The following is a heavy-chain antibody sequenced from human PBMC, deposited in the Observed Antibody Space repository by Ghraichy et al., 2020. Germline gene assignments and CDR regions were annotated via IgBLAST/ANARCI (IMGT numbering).Heavy chain of an antibody. CDR2: IYTSGST. CDR1: GGSISSYY. Sequence: ESLNISCTVSGGSISSYYWSWIRQPAGKGLEWIGRIYTSGSTNYNPSLKSRVTMSVDTSKNQFSLKLSSVTAADTAVYYCARDLRPRDGTYYYYYGMDVWGQGTTVTVSS. CDR3: ARDLRPRDGTYYYYYGMDV. J-gene: IGHJ6*02. D-gene: IGHD1-14*01. V-gene: IGHV4-4*07.